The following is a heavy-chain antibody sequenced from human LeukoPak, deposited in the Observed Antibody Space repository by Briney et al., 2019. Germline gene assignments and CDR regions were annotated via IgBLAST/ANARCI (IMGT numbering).Heavy chain of an antibody. J-gene: IGHJ3*02. CDR3: ARENYYDSSVSRSDAFDI. V-gene: IGHV1-46*01. Sequence: ASVKVSCKASGYTFTSYYMHWVRQAPGQGLEWMGIINPSGGSTTYAQKFQGRVTMTRDTSTSTVYMELSSLRSEDTAVYYCARENYYDSSVSRSDAFDIWGQGTMVTVSS. CDR2: INPSGGST. CDR1: GYTFTSYY. D-gene: IGHD3-22*01.